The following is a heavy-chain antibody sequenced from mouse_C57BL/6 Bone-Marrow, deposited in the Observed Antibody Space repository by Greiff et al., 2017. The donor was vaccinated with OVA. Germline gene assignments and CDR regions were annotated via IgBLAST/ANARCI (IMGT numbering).Heavy chain of an antibody. D-gene: IGHD1-1*01. V-gene: IGHV10-1*01. Sequence: EVQLVESGGGLVQPKGSLKLSCAASGFSFNTYAMNWVRQAPGQGLEWVASIRSTSNNYATYYADSVKDRFTISRDDSESMLYLQRNNLKAEDAAKYYCWGLRDWYFDVWGTGTTVTVSS. J-gene: IGHJ1*03. CDR2: IRSTSNNYAT. CDR3: WGLRDWYFDV. CDR1: GFSFNTYA.